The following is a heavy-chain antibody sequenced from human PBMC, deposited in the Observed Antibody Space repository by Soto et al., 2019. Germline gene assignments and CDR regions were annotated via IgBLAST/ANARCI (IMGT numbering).Heavy chain of an antibody. V-gene: IGHV4-30-4*01. Sequence: PSETLSLTCTVSGGSISRGYFYWSWIHQPPGRGLEWIGYISYSGSSYSNPSLKSRVTISLDTSMNQLPLTLTSVPPAHTPSSYCARHGSYWGQGTLGTVCS. CDR3: ARHGSY. CDR1: GGSISRGYFY. CDR2: ISYSGSS. J-gene: IGHJ4*02.